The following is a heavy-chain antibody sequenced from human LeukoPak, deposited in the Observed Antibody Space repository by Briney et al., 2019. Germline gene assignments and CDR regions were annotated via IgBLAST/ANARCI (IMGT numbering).Heavy chain of an antibody. V-gene: IGHV4-59*08. CDR1: GGSISSYY. D-gene: IGHD1-26*01. CDR2: IYYSGST. CDR3: AREAVGATFSYYYMDV. J-gene: IGHJ6*03. Sequence: SETLSLTCTVSGGSISSYYWSWIRQPPGKGLEWIGYIYYSGSTNYNPSLKSRVTISVDTSKNQFSLKLSSVTAADTAVYYCAREAVGATFSYYYMDVWGKGTTVTISS.